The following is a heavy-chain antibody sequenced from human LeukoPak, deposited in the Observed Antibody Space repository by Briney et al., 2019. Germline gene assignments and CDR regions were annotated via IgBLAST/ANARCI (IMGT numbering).Heavy chain of an antibody. CDR2: ISGSGDTT. V-gene: IGHV3-23*01. Sequence: QPGGSLRLSCAASGFTFSRFAMSWVRQAPGKGLEWVSGISGSGDTTYYADSVKGRFTISRDNSKNTLYLQMNGPRAEDTAVYYCANAGPNQWELLPLDYWGQGTLVTVSS. CDR1: GFTFSRFA. CDR3: ANAGPNQWELLPLDY. D-gene: IGHD1-26*01. J-gene: IGHJ4*02.